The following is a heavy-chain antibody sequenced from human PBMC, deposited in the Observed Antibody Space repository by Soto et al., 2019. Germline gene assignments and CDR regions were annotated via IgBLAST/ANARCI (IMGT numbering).Heavy chain of an antibody. CDR2: ISGSGGNT. CDR3: AKGGSAYCSGGSWYHPFDY. D-gene: IGHD2-15*01. J-gene: IGHJ4*02. Sequence: EVQLLESGGGLVQPGGSLRLSCAASGFTFSNYAMTWVRQAPGKGLEWVSTISGSGGNTWYADSVKGRFTNSRDNSKNTQSLQMNSLRAEDTAVYYCAKGGSAYCSGGSWYHPFDYWGQGTLATVSS. V-gene: IGHV3-23*01. CDR1: GFTFSNYA.